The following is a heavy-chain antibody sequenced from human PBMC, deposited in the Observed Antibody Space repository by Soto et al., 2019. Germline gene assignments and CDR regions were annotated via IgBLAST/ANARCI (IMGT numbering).Heavy chain of an antibody. J-gene: IGHJ5*02. D-gene: IGHD1-1*01. Sequence: PSETLSLTCTVSGASISGFYWSWTRKSAGKGPEWIGRIYATGTTDYNPSLKSRVMMSVDTSKKQFSLKLRSVTAADTAVYYCVRDGTKTLRDWFDPWGQGISVTVSS. V-gene: IGHV4-4*07. CDR1: GASISGFY. CDR3: VRDGTKTLRDWFDP. CDR2: IYATGTT.